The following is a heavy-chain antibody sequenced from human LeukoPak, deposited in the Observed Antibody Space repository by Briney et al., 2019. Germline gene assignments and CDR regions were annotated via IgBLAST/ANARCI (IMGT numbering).Heavy chain of an antibody. CDR1: GFTFSDYY. V-gene: IGHV3-11*04. D-gene: IGHD3-3*01. J-gene: IGHJ4*02. CDR3: ARHTGSITIFGVATGFDY. Sequence: GGSLRLSCAASGFTFSDYYMSWIRQAPGKGLEWVSYISSSGSTIYYADSVKGRFTISRDNAKNSLYLQMNSLRAEDTAVYYCARHTGSITIFGVATGFDYWGQGTLVTVSS. CDR2: ISSSGSTI.